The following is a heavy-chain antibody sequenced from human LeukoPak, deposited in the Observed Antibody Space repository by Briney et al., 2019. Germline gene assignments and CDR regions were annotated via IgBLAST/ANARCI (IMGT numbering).Heavy chain of an antibody. CDR3: ARASDYYGSGS. V-gene: IGHV3-33*01. Sequence: PGRSLRLSCAASGFTFSSYGMHWVRQAPGKGLEWVAVIWYDGSNKYYADSVKGRFTISRDNSKNSLSLQMNSLRAEDTAVYYCARASDYYGSGSWGQGTLVTVPS. D-gene: IGHD3-10*01. CDR2: IWYDGSNK. J-gene: IGHJ5*02. CDR1: GFTFSSYG.